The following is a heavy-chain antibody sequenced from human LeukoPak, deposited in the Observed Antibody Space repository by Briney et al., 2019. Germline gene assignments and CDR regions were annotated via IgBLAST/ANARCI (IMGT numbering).Heavy chain of an antibody. D-gene: IGHD3-16*02. CDR2: ISYDGGNK. CDR3: AKPPYDYVWGSYRGDPFDY. CDR1: GFTFSSYG. J-gene: IGHJ4*02. V-gene: IGHV3-30*18. Sequence: GRSLRLSCAASGFTFSSYGMHWVRQAPGKGLEWVAVISYDGGNKYYADSVKSRFTISRDNSKNTLYLQMISLRAEDTAVYYCAKPPYDYVWGSYRGDPFDYWGQGTLVTVSS.